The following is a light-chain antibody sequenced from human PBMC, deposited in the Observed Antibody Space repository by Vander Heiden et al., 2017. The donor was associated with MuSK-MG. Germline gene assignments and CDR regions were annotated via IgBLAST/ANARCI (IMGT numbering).Light chain of an antibody. J-gene: IGKJ1*01. V-gene: IGKV1-39*01. CDR2: AAS. Sequence: DIQMTQSPSSLSASVGDRVTITCRASQSISSYLNWYQQKPGKAPKLLIYAASSLKSGVPSRFSGSGSGTDFTLTISSLPPEDFATYYCQQSYSTLATFGQGTKVEIK. CDR1: QSISSY. CDR3: QQSYSTLAT.